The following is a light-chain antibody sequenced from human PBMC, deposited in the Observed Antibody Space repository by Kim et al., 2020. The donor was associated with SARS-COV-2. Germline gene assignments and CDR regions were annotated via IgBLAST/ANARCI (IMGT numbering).Light chain of an antibody. CDR1: QDITNY. J-gene: IGKJ5*01. CDR3: QQYDALPLT. CDR2: NAS. Sequence: ASLGDRVTITCQASQDITNYLDWYQQKPGKAPKLLISNASNLKTGVPSRFSGGGSGTDFTFTISSLQPEDIATYYCQQYDALPLTFGQGTRLEIK. V-gene: IGKV1-33*01.